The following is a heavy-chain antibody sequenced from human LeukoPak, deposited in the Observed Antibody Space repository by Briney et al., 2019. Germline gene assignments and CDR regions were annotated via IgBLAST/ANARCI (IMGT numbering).Heavy chain of an antibody. J-gene: IGHJ4*02. Sequence: PSETLSLTCTVSGGSISSFFLSWIRQPPGKGLEWIGSMHYSGCTKYNPALKSRVSLSIDTSNQQFSLRLSSVTAADTAVYYCARDLELERNRWNYFESWGQGTLVTVSS. D-gene: IGHD1-1*01. CDR3: ARDLELERNRWNYFES. V-gene: IGHV4-59*01. CDR2: MHYSGCT. CDR1: GGSISSFF.